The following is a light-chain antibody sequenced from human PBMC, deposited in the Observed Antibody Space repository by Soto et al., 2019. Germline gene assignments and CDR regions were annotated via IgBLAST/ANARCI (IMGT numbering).Light chain of an antibody. CDR3: RSYTSSSTLYVV. V-gene: IGLV2-14*01. CDR2: DVS. CDR1: SSDVGGYNY. J-gene: IGLJ2*01. Sequence: QSVLTQPASVSGSPGQSITISCTGTSSDVGGYNYVSWYQQHPGKAPKLMIYDVSNRPSGVSNRFSGSKSGNTASLTISGLQAEDEDDDYCRSYTSSSTLYVVFGGGTKLTVL.